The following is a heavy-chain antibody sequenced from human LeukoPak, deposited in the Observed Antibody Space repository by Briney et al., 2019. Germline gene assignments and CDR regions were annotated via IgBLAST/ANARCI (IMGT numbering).Heavy chain of an antibody. V-gene: IGHV1-69*01. J-gene: IGHJ3*02. CDR1: GGTFSSYA. D-gene: IGHD3-16*02. CDR2: IIPIFGTA. CDR3: ARGFFHHDYVWGSYRSDAFDI. Sequence: GSSVKVSCKASGGTFSSYAISWVRQAPGQGLEWMGGIIPIFGTANYAQKFQGRVTITADESTSTAYMELSSLRSEDTAVYYCARGFFHHDYVWGSYRSDAFDIWGQGTMVTVSS.